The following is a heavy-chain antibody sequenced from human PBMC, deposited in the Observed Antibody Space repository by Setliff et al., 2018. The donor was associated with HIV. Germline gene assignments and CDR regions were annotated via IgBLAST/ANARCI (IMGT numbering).Heavy chain of an antibody. CDR1: GFTVSTKY. J-gene: IGHJ5*02. Sequence: GESLKISCVVSGFTVSTKYMSWVRQAPGKGLEWVATIKQDGSEVYYMDSVKGRFTISRDNARTSLYLEMSSLRVEDTAVYFCASMWKVGAWGRGTLVTVSS. V-gene: IGHV3-7*03. D-gene: IGHD1-26*01. CDR3: ASMWKVGA. CDR2: IKQDGSEV.